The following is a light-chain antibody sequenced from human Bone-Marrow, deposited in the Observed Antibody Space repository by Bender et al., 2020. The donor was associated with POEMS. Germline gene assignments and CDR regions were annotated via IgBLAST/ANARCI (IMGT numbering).Light chain of an antibody. J-gene: IGLJ1*01. CDR2: INN. CDR1: SSNIGTNP. V-gene: IGLV1-44*01. CDR3: CLYGSSSASLYV. Sequence: QSVLTQPPSASGTPGQRVTISCSGSSSNIGTNPVNWYQQLPGTAPKLLIYINNQRPSGVPDRFSGSKSGTSASLAISGLQSEDEADYYCCLYGSSSASLYVFATGTKVTVI.